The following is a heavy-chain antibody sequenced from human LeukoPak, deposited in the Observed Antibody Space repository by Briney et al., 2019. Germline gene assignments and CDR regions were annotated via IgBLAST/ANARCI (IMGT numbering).Heavy chain of an antibody. J-gene: IGHJ3*02. V-gene: IGHV3-23*01. CDR2: ISGSGGST. CDR1: GFTFSSYA. D-gene: IGHD3-10*01. Sequence: GSLRLSCAASGFTFSSYAMSWVRQAPGKGLEWVSAISGSGGSTYYADSVKGRFTISRDNSKNSLYLQMNSLRAEDTAVYYCARDRGKGADAFDIWGQGTMVTVSS. CDR3: ARDRGKGADAFDI.